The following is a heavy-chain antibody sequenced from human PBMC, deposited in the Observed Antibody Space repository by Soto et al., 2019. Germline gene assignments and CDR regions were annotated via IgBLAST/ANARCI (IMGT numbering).Heavy chain of an antibody. CDR2: IYYSGST. V-gene: IGHV4-39*01. D-gene: IGHD3-10*01. CDR1: GGSISSSSYY. J-gene: IGHJ4*02. CDR3: ASPKLKPRFGELLLTLEFDY. Sequence: QLQLQESGPGLVKPSETLSLTCTVSGGSISSSSYYWGWIRQPPGKGLEWIGSIYYSGSTYYNPSLKSRVTISVDTSKNQFSLKLSSVTAADTAVYYCASPKLKPRFGELLLTLEFDYWGQGTLVTVSS.